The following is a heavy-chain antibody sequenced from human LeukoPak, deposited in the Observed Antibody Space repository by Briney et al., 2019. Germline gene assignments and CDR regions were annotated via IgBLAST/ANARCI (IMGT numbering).Heavy chain of an antibody. CDR1: GFPAGRYG. CDR3: AKGDPYYYDSSGPDY. J-gene: IGHJ4*02. V-gene: IGHV3-30*18. CDR2: ISYDGSNK. D-gene: IGHD3-22*01. Sequence: PRGSLTLSRSPSGFPAGRYGMRAVRQAPGKGLEWVAVISYDGSNKYYADSVKGRFTISRDNSKNTLYLQMNSLRAEDTAVYYCAKGDPYYYDSSGPDYWGQGTLVTVSS.